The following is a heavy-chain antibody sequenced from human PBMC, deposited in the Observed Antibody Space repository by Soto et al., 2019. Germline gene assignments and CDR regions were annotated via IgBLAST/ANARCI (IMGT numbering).Heavy chain of an antibody. CDR1: GGTFSSYA. D-gene: IGHD2-2*02. Sequence: QVQLVQSGAEVKKPGSSVKVSCKASGGTFSSYAISWVRQAPGQGLEWMGGIIPIFGTANYAQKFQGRVTITADKSTSTAYMELSSLRSEDTAVYYCARAEIVVVPAAITGWFDPWGQGTLVTVSS. J-gene: IGHJ5*02. CDR2: IIPIFGTA. CDR3: ARAEIVVVPAAITGWFDP. V-gene: IGHV1-69*06.